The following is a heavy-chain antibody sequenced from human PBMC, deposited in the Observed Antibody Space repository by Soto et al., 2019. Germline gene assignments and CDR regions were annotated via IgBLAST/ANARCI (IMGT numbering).Heavy chain of an antibody. V-gene: IGHV3-23*01. Sequence: GGSLRLSCAASGFTFSSYAMSWVRQAPGKGLEWVSAISGSGGSTYYADSVKGRFTISRDNAKNTLYLQMNSLRAEDTAVYYCAKTGLGYGNLYQYWGQGTLVTVSS. J-gene: IGHJ4*02. D-gene: IGHD5-12*01. CDR2: ISGSGGST. CDR3: AKTGLGYGNLYQY. CDR1: GFTFSSYA.